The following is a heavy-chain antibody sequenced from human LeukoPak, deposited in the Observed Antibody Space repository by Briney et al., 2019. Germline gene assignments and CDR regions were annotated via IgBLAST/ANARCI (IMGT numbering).Heavy chain of an antibody. J-gene: IGHJ6*02. Sequence: ASVKVSCKASGYTFTSYGISWVQQAPGQGLEWMGWISAYNGNTNYAQKLQGRVTMTTDTSTSTAYMELRSLRSDDTAVYYCARHYGGGEYYYGMDVWGQGTTVTVAS. D-gene: IGHD2-21*01. CDR2: ISAYNGNT. V-gene: IGHV1-18*01. CDR1: GYTFTSYG. CDR3: ARHYGGGEYYYGMDV.